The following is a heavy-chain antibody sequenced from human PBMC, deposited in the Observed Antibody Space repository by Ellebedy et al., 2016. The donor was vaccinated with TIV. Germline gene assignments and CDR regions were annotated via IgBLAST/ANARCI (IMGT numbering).Heavy chain of an antibody. Sequence: ASVKVSCKASGYTFINYGISWVRQAPGQGLEWMGWINPDNGNTDFAQNLQGRVTMTTDTSTSTAYMELWNLRSDDPAVYYCARGLSYGGSHYWGQGTLVTVSS. V-gene: IGHV1-18*01. CDR1: GYTFINYG. CDR3: ARGLSYGGSHY. J-gene: IGHJ4*02. CDR2: INPDNGNT. D-gene: IGHD4-23*01.